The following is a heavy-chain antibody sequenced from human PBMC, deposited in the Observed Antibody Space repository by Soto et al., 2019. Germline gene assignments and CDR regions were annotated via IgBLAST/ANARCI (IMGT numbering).Heavy chain of an antibody. V-gene: IGHV4-30-2*01. D-gene: IGHD3-22*01. J-gene: IGHJ4*02. CDR1: GGSISSGGYS. CDR2: IYHSGST. Sequence: PSETLSLTCAVSGGSISSGGYSWSWIRQPPGKGLEWIGYIYHSGSTYYNPSLKSRVTISVDRSKNQFSLKLSSVTAADTAVYYCARAPIVVGHYFDYWGQGNLVTVSS. CDR3: ARAPIVVGHYFDY.